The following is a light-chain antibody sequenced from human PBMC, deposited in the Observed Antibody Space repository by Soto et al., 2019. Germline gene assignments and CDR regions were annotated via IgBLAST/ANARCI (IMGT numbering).Light chain of an antibody. J-gene: IGLJ2*01. CDR3: VLYMGSGVSV. V-gene: IGLV8-61*01. CDR2: STN. Sequence: VVTQEPSFSVSPGGTVTLTCGLSSGSVSTSYYPSWYQQTPGQAPRTLIYSTNTRSSGVPDRFSGSILGNKAALTITGAQADDESDYYCVLYMGSGVSVFGGGTQLTVL. CDR1: SGSVSTSYY.